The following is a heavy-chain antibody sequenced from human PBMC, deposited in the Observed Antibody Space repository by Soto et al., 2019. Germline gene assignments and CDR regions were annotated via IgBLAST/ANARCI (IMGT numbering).Heavy chain of an antibody. V-gene: IGHV3-48*03. CDR3: ARQAARNYIDS. D-gene: IGHD6-6*01. CDR1: GFMFSDYA. Sequence: PGGSLRLSCAASGFMFSDYAVDWVRQAPGKGLEWLAFIDSRGRTLSYADSVRGRFTISRDNAENSVYLQMDSLRADDTAVYYCARQAARNYIDSWGQGNSVTVSS. J-gene: IGHJ4*02. CDR2: IDSRGRTL.